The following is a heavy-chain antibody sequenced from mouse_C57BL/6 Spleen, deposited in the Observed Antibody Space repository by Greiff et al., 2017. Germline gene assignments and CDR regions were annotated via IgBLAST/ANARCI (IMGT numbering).Heavy chain of an antibody. CDR1: GYTFTSYW. J-gene: IGHJ1*03. V-gene: IGHV1-7*01. CDR3: ARGSNYVDWYFDV. CDR2: INPSSGYT. D-gene: IGHD2-5*01. Sequence: QVQLQQSGAELAKPGASVKLSCKASGYTFTSYWMHWVKQRPGQGLEWIGYINPSSGYTKYNQKFKDKATLTADKSSSTAYMQLSSLTYEDSAFYYCARGSNYVDWYFDVWGTGTTVTVSS.